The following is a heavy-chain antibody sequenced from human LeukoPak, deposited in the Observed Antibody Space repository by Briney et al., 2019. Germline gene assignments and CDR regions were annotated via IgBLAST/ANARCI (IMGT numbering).Heavy chain of an antibody. J-gene: IGHJ4*02. D-gene: IGHD3-3*01. CDR1: GYSFTSYW. CDR3: AGLPYYDFWSGPEGDY. V-gene: IGHV5-10-1*01. CDR2: IDPSDSYT. Sequence: GESLKISCKGSGYSFTSYWISWVRQMPGKGLEWMGRIDPSDSYTNYSPSFQGHVTISADKSISTAYLQWSSLKASDTAMYYCAGLPYYDFWSGPEGDYWGQGTLVTVSS.